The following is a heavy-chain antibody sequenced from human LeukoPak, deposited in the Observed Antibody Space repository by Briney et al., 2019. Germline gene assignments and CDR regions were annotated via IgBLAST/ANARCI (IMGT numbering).Heavy chain of an antibody. CDR3: ARDLSEVY. D-gene: IGHD2/OR15-2a*01. J-gene: IGHJ4*02. Sequence: GGALRLSCAASGFTFSSYWMSWFLQAPGKGLEWLANVKQDGSEKYYVESVKGRFTISRDNAKNSLYLQMNSLRAEDTAVYYCARDLSEVYWGQGTLVIVSS. CDR1: GFTFSSYW. V-gene: IGHV3-7*01. CDR2: VKQDGSEK.